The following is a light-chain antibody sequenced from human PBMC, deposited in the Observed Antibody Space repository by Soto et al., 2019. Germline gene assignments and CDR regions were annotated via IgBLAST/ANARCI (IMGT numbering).Light chain of an antibody. CDR3: LQDYTYPWT. V-gene: IGKV1-9*01. Sequence: DIQLTQSPSFLSASVGDRVTITCRASQGINIFLAWFQQKPGKAPNLLISAASTLQSGVPSRFSGSGSETEFTLTITSLQPEDSATYYCLQDYTYPWTFGQGTKVDIK. CDR2: AAS. J-gene: IGKJ1*01. CDR1: QGINIF.